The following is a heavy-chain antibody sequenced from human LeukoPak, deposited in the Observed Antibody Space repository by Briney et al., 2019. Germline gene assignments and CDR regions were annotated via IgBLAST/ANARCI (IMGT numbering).Heavy chain of an antibody. CDR2: IYSGGST. CDR3: ARALLWFGDQFDY. CDR1: GFTVSSNY. Sequence: GGSLRLSCAASGFTVSSNYMSWVRQAPGKGLEWVSVIYSGGSTYYADSVKGRFTISRDNSKNTLYLQMNSLRAEDTAVYYCARALLWFGDQFDYWGQGTLVTVSS. D-gene: IGHD3-10*01. V-gene: IGHV3-66*01. J-gene: IGHJ4*02.